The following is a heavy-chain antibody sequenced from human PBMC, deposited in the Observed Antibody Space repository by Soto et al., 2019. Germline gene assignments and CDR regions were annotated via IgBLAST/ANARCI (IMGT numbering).Heavy chain of an antibody. CDR1: GFTFSDSW. J-gene: IGHJ5*02. D-gene: IGHD4-4*01. V-gene: IGHV3-7*01. CDR2: IKPDESEK. CDR3: VRGGSNYAS. Sequence: EVQLVESGGGLVQPGGSLRLSCTASGFTFSDSWMTWVRQAPGKGLEWVARIKPDESEKKYADSVKGRFSISRDNAKNSMYLQMESLRGEDTAGHCCVRGGSNYASWAQGTLVTVS.